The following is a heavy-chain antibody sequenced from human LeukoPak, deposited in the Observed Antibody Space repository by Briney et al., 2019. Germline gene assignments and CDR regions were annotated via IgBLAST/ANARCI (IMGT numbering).Heavy chain of an antibody. V-gene: IGHV4-34*01. J-gene: IGHJ4*02. CDR1: GGSFSGYY. D-gene: IGHD3-22*01. Sequence: PSETLTLTSAVYGGSFSGYYWSWIHQPRGKVLEWIGEINHSGSTNYNPSLKSRVTISVDTSKNQFSLKLSSVTAADTAVYYCARKDRGYYRHGTFDYWGQGTLVTVSS. CDR2: INHSGST. CDR3: ARKDRGYYRHGTFDY.